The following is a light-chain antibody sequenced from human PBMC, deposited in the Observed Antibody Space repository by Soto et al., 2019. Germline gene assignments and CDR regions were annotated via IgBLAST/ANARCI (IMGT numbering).Light chain of an antibody. Sequence: EIVLTHSPATLSLSPCEGATLSCRASQSVSSYLAWYQQKPGQAPRLLIYDASNRATGIPDRFSGGGSGTDFTLTISRLEPEDFAVYYCQQFSSYPLTFGGGTKVDIK. J-gene: IGKJ4*01. CDR1: QSVSSY. CDR3: QQFSSYPLT. V-gene: IGKV3-11*01. CDR2: DAS.